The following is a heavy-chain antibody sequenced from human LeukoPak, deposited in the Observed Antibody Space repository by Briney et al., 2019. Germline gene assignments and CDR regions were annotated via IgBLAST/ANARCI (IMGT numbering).Heavy chain of an antibody. J-gene: IGHJ4*02. Sequence: SGGSLRLSCAASGFTFRNYVIHWVRQAPGKGLEWVAVTSSDLNVKLYADSVKGRFTISRDSSRSTLYLQMNSLRHEDTAIYYCAREGYYGSGSPPSLYFDYWGQGTLVTVSS. CDR3: AREGYYGSGSPPSLYFDY. V-gene: IGHV3-30-3*01. D-gene: IGHD3-10*01. CDR2: TSSDLNVK. CDR1: GFTFRNYV.